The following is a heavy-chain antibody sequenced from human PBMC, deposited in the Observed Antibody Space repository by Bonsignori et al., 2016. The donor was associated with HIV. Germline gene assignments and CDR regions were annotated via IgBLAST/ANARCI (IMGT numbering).Heavy chain of an antibody. CDR1: GFTVSSNY. Sequence: GGSLRLSCAASGFTVSSNYMSWVRQAPGKGLEWVSVIYSGGSTYYADSVKGRFTISRDNSKNTLYLQMNSLRAEDTAVYYCARDDFLLGMGAFDIWGQGTMVTVSS. V-gene: IGHV3-53*01. J-gene: IGHJ3*02. D-gene: IGHD7-27*01. CDR2: IYSGGST. CDR3: ARDDFLLGMGAFDI.